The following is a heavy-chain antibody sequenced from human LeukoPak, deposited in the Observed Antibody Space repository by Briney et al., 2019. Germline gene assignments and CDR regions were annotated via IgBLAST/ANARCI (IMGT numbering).Heavy chain of an antibody. CDR2: IYYSGST. Sequence: SQTLSLTCTVSGGSISSGDYYWSWIRQPPGKGLEWIGYIYYSGSTYYNPSLKSRVTISVDTSKNQFSLKLSSVTAADTAVYYCARDGVETGIYMDVWGKGTTVTVSS. CDR3: ARDGVETGIYMDV. D-gene: IGHD3-3*01. J-gene: IGHJ6*03. CDR1: GGSISSGDYY. V-gene: IGHV4-30-4*08.